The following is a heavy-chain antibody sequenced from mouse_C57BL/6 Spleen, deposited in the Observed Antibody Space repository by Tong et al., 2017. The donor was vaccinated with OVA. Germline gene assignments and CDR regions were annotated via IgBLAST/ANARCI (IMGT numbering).Heavy chain of an antibody. CDR1: GYTFTDYY. D-gene: IGHD2-12*01. Sequence: EVQLQESGPELVKPGASVKISCKASGYTFTDYYMNWVKQSHGKSLEWIGDINPNNGGTSYNQKFKGKATLTVDKSSSTAYMELRSLTTEGSAVYFGARGGVNDFAYWGQGTLVTVSA. V-gene: IGHV1-26*01. J-gene: IGHJ3*01. CDR2: INPNNGGT. CDR3: ARGGVNDFAY.